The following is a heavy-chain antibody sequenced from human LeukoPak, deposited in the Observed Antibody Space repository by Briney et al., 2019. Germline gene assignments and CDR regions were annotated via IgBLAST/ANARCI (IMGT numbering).Heavy chain of an antibody. CDR1: GGSISSYN. J-gene: IGHJ5*02. V-gene: IGHV4-4*07. CDR3: ARDQQYHRPAGWFDP. D-gene: IGHD1-14*01. CDR2: IYTSGST. Sequence: SETLSLTCTVSGGSISSYNWSWIRQPAPKGLEWIGRIYTSGSTNYNPSLKSRVTMSVDTSKNQFSLKLSSVTAADTAVYYCARDQQYHRPAGWFDPWGQGTLVTVSS.